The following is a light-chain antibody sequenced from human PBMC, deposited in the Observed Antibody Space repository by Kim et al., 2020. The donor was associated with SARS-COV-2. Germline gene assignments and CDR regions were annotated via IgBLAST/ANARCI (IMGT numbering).Light chain of an antibody. CDR1: STDVGTYNY. V-gene: IGLV2-14*03. CDR2: DAS. Sequence: QSITIPCTGTSTDVGTYNYVSWYQRHPGKAPKLIIYDASYRPSGVSNRFSGSKSAITASLTISGLRAEDEADYYCSSYTGTATRWVFGGGTQLTVL. J-gene: IGLJ3*02. CDR3: SSYTGTATRWV.